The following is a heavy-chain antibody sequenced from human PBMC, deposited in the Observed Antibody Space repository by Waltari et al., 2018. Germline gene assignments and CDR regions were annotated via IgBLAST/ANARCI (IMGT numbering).Heavy chain of an antibody. V-gene: IGHV3-23*01. CDR1: GFTFSSYA. J-gene: IGHJ4*02. D-gene: IGHD6-6*01. CDR3: AKHKGSSGGFFDY. CDR2: FSGSADIT. Sequence: EVQLLESGGGLVQPGGSLRLSCAASGFTFSSYAMSWVRQAPGEGLECVSGFSGSADITYYADSVKGRFTISRDNSKNTLYLQMNSLRAEDTAVYYCAKHKGSSGGFFDYWCQGTLVTVSS.